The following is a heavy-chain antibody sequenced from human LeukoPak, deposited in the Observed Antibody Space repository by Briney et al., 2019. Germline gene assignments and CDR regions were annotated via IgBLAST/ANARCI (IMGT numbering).Heavy chain of an antibody. CDR3: ASGLSYYFDY. CDR2: IYYSGST. CDR1: GGSLSGYY. J-gene: IGHJ4*02. V-gene: IGHV4-59*01. Sequence: SETLSLTCAVYGGSLSGYYWSWIRQPPGKGLEWIGYIYYSGSTNYNPSLKSRVTISVDTSKNQFSLKLSSVTAADTAVYYCASGLSYYFDYWGQGTLVTVSS. D-gene: IGHD2-15*01.